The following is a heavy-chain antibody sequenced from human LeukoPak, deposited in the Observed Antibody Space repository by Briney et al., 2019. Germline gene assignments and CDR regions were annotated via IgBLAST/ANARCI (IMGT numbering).Heavy chain of an antibody. Sequence: SETLSLTCAVYGGSFSGYYWSWIRQPPGKGLEWIVEINHSGSTNYNPSLKSRVTISVDTSKNQFSLKLSSVTAADTAVYYCARARSGNGFDPWGQGTLVTVSS. CDR1: GGSFSGYY. V-gene: IGHV4-34*01. J-gene: IGHJ5*02. CDR2: INHSGST. D-gene: IGHD3-3*01. CDR3: ARARSGNGFDP.